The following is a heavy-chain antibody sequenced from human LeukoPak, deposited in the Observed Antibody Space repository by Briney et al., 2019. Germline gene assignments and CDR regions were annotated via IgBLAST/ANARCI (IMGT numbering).Heavy chain of an antibody. CDR1: GYTFTSYY. CDR2: INPSGGST. V-gene: IGHV1-46*01. Sequence: ASVKVSCKASGYTFTSYYMHWVRQAPGQGLEWMGIINPSGGSTSYAQKFQGRVTMTRDTSTSTVYMELSGLRSEDTAVYYCARAPTGTYHFDYWGQGTLVTVSS. CDR3: ARAPTGTYHFDY. D-gene: IGHD1-1*01. J-gene: IGHJ4*02.